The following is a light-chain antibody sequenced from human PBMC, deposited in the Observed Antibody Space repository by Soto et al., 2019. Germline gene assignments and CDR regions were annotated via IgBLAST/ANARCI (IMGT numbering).Light chain of an antibody. CDR3: QQDDNLPIT. V-gene: IGKV1-33*01. Sequence: DIQMTQSPSSLSASVGDRVTITCQASQDISNYLNWYQQKPGKAPKLLIYDASNLETGVPSRFSGSGPGTDFTFTISSLQPEDIETYYCQQDDNLPITFGQGTRLKIK. J-gene: IGKJ5*01. CDR1: QDISNY. CDR2: DAS.